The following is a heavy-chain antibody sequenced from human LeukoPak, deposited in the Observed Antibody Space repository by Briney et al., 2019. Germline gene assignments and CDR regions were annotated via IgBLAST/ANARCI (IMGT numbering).Heavy chain of an antibody. Sequence: GGSLSLSCAASGFTFSIYSMNWVRQAPGKGLEWVANIKQDGSEKYYVDSVKGRFTISRDNAKNSLYLQMNSLRAEDTAVYYCARDGIAVAGNDYYYYYGMDVWGQGTTVTVSS. D-gene: IGHD6-19*01. CDR3: ARDGIAVAGNDYYYYYGMDV. CDR1: GFTFSIYS. V-gene: IGHV3-7*01. J-gene: IGHJ6*02. CDR2: IKQDGSEK.